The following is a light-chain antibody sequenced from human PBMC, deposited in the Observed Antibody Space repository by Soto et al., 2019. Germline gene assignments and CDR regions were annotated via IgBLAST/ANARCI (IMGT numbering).Light chain of an antibody. CDR2: DND. J-gene: IGLJ2*01. Sequence: QSVLTQPPSVSAAPGQKVTIFCSGTSSNIGNNLVSWYQHLPGTAPKLLIYDNDKRPSGIPDRFSGSRSGALATLGITGLQTGDEADYYCGTWDSSLSTAVLGAGTQLTVL. CDR3: GTWDSSLSTAV. CDR1: SSNIGNNL. V-gene: IGLV1-51*01.